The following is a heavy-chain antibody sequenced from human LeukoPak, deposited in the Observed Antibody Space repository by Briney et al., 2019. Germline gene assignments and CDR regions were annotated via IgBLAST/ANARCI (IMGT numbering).Heavy chain of an antibody. CDR2: IRYDGNKK. J-gene: IGHJ4*02. CDR3: ANLYGSGSIHGDY. D-gene: IGHD3-10*01. Sequence: QPGESLTLSCAASGLTLSSYGMHWVRQAPGKGLEWVAFIRYDGNKKYYADSVKGRFTISKDNSKNALYLQMNSLRAEDTAVYYGANLYGSGSIHGDYWGQGTLVTVSS. V-gene: IGHV3-30*02. CDR1: GLTLSSYG.